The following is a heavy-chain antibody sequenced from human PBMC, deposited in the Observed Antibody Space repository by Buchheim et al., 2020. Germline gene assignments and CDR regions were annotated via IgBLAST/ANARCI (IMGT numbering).Heavy chain of an antibody. CDR3: AKDLADFWSGYLSGPGGY. CDR2: ISYDGSNK. J-gene: IGHJ4*02. V-gene: IGHV3-30*18. D-gene: IGHD3-3*01. Sequence: QVQLVESGGGVVQPGRSLRLSCAASGFTFSSYGMHWVRQAPGKGLEWVAVISYDGSNKYYADSVKGRFTISRDNSKNTLYLQMNSLRAEDTAVYYCAKDLADFWSGYLSGPGGYWGQGTL. CDR1: GFTFSSYG.